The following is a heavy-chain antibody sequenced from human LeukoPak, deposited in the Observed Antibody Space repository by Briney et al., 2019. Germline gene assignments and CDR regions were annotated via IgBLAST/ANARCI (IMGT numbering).Heavy chain of an antibody. D-gene: IGHD2-2*01. Sequence: SETLSLTCAVYGGSFSGYYWSWIRQPPGKGLEWIGYIYYSGSTNYNPSLKSRVTISVDTSKNQFSLKLSSVTAADTAVYYCARHASGTSFDPWGQGTLVTVSS. CDR2: IYYSGST. V-gene: IGHV4-59*08. J-gene: IGHJ5*02. CDR1: GGSFSGYY. CDR3: ARHASGTSFDP.